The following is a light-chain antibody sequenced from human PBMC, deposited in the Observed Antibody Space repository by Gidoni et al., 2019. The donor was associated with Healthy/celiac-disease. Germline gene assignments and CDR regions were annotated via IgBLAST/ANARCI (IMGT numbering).Light chain of an antibody. CDR2: DAS. J-gene: IGKJ1*01. V-gene: IGKV3-11*01. CDR1: QSVSSY. Sequence: EIVLTHSPATLSLSPGERATLSCRASQSVSSYLAWYQQKPGKAPRRLIYDASNRATGIPARFSGSGSGTDFTLTISSLEPEDFVVYYCQQRSNWPPWTFGQGTKVEIK. CDR3: QQRSNWPPWT.